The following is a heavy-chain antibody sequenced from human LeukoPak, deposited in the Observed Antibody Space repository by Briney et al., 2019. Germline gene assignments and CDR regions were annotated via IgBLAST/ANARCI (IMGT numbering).Heavy chain of an antibody. V-gene: IGHV3-23*01. J-gene: IGHJ4*02. CDR3: AKGGLFDSSGSDFDY. D-gene: IGHD3-22*01. CDR2: IGGGGGGT. Sequence: PGGSLRLSCAASGFTFSTYAMSWVRQAPGKGLEWVSTIGGGGGGTYYADSVKGRFTISRDTSKNTLFLQMNSLRAEDTAVYYCAKGGLFDSSGSDFDYWGQGTLVTVSS. CDR1: GFTFSTYA.